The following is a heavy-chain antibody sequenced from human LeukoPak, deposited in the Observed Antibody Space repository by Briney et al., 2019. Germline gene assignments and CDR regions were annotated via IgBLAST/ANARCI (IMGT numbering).Heavy chain of an antibody. CDR3: ARVSGWNDAWGQYEADV. D-gene: IGHD1-1*01. CDR1: GYTFTSYY. Sequence: ASVKVSCKASGYTFTSYYMHWVRQAPGQGLEWMGWINPNSGGTNYAKKFQGRVTITRVTSISTAYMELSRLRSDDTAVYYCARVSGWNDAWGQYEADVWGKGTTVTVSS. V-gene: IGHV1-2*02. J-gene: IGHJ6*04. CDR2: INPNSGGT.